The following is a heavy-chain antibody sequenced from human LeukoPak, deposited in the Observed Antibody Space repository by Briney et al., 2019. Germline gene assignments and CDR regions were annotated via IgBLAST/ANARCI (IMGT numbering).Heavy chain of an antibody. CDR3: ARRSNYYVASGYAWGMDV. J-gene: IGHJ6*02. CDR2: ISGSGSGT. CDR1: EFTFTNND. D-gene: IGHD3-16*01. V-gene: IGHV3-23*01. Sequence: GGSLRLSCAASEFTFTNNDMNWVRQAPGKGLEWVSGISGSGSGTYYADSVKGRFTISRDDSKNTLYLQMNSLRAEDTAIYYCARRSNYYVASGYAWGMDVWGQGTAVTVSS.